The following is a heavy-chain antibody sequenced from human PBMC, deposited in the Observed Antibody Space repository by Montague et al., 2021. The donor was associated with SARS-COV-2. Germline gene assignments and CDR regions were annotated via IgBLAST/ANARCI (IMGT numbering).Heavy chain of an antibody. J-gene: IGHJ3*02. CDR1: GDSISNHY. Sequence: SETLSLTCSVSGDSISNHYWSWIRQPPGKGLEWIGYISDRGNTKYNNSLKSPVTIPAATPKYQFYLTLSSVTAAATAVYYCARGRRPVVVSGAGPAGRAFDIWGQGTMVTVSS. D-gene: IGHD2-21*02. CDR2: ISDRGNT. V-gene: IGHV4-59*11. CDR3: ARGRRPVVVSGAGPAGRAFDI.